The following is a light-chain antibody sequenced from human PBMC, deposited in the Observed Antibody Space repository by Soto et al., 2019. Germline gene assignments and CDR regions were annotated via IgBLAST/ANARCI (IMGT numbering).Light chain of an antibody. J-gene: IGLJ2*01. CDR1: SSNIGAGYD. CDR3: QSYDSSLSGSKV. CDR2: GNS. Sequence: QSVLTQPPSVSGAPGQRVTISCTGSSSNIGAGYDVHWYQQLPGTAPKLLIYGNSTRPSGVPDRFSGSKSGTSASLAITGLQAEDEAHYYCQSYDSSLSGSKVFGGGTKLTVL. V-gene: IGLV1-40*01.